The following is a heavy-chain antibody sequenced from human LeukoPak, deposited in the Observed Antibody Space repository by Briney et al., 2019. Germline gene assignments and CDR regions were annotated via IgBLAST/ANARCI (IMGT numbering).Heavy chain of an antibody. J-gene: IGHJ4*02. D-gene: IGHD6-6*01. CDR3: ARHIYASSSPFGD. CDR2: IYYTGTT. CDR1: GGSVDNSNYY. Sequence: SETLSLTCTVSGGSVDNSNYYWGWIRQPPGKGLEWIGSIYYTGTTYYNPSLKSRLSISMDTSKNQISLRLTSVSAADPGVFYCARHIYASSSPFGDWGQGTLVTVSS. V-gene: IGHV4-39*01.